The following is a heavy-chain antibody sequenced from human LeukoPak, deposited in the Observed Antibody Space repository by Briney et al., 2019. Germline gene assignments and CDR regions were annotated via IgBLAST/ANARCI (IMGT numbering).Heavy chain of an antibody. CDR1: GVSISSYY. V-gene: IGHV4-4*07. J-gene: IGHJ5*02. Sequence: SETLSLTCTVSGVSISSYYWSWIRQPAGKGLEWIGRIYTSGSTNYNPSLKSRVTMSVDTSKNQFSLKLSSVTAADTAVYYCARGKYYYGSGSYYNENWFDPWGQGTLVTVSS. CDR2: IYTSGST. CDR3: ARGKYYYGSGSYYNENWFDP. D-gene: IGHD3-10*01.